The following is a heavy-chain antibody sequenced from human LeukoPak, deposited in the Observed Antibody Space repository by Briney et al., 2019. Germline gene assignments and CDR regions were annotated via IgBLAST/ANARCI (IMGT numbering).Heavy chain of an antibody. J-gene: IGHJ4*02. V-gene: IGHV4-39*01. CDR1: GGFISSSSYY. D-gene: IGHD6-19*01. Sequence: SETLSLTCTVYGGFISSSSYYWGWVRQPPEKGLEWIGSFYYTGTTYYHPSLKSRVTISVNTSKNQFSLNLTSVTAADTAVYYCARTAGVAVAGSRQYFDYWGQGTLVTVSS. CDR2: FYYTGTT. CDR3: ARTAGVAVAGSRQYFDY.